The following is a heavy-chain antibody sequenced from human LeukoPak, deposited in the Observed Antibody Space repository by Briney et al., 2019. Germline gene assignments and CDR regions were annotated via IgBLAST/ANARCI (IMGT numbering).Heavy chain of an antibody. V-gene: IGHV1-46*01. CDR1: GYTFTSYY. CDR2: INPSGGST. CDR3: ARNDAAAFSDYYGMDV. D-gene: IGHD6-13*01. Sequence: ASVKVSCKASGYTFTSYYMHWVRQAPGQGLEWMGIINPSGGSTSYAQKFQGRVTMTRDTSTSTVYMELSSLRSEDTAVYYCARNDAAAFSDYYGMDVWGQGTTVTVSS. J-gene: IGHJ6*02.